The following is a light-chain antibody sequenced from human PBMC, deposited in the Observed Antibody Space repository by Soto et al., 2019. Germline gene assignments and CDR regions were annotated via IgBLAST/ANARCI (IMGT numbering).Light chain of an antibody. CDR3: QQTSAAPFT. J-gene: IGKJ3*01. CDR2: AAS. V-gene: IGKV1-27*01. Sequence: DIQMTQSPSSLSASVGDRVTITCRASQGISNYVAWYQQKPGKVPKLLIDAASTLHSGVPSRCSGSGAGTVCTRTINSLQHEDVATYCCQQTSAAPFTFGPGTKVDIK. CDR1: QGISNY.